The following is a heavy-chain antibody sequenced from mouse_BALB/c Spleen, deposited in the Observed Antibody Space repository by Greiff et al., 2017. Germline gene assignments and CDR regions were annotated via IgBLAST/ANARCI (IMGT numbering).Heavy chain of an antibody. Sequence: DVKLVESGGGLVKPGGSLKLSCAASGFTFSSYAMSWVRQTPEKRLEWVASISSGGSTYYPDSVKGRFTISRDNARNILYLQMSSLRSEDTAMYYCARWGNSYAMDYWGQGTSVTVSS. J-gene: IGHJ4*01. V-gene: IGHV5-6-5*01. CDR1: GFTFSSYA. CDR3: ARWGNSYAMDY. CDR2: ISSGGST. D-gene: IGHD2-1*01.